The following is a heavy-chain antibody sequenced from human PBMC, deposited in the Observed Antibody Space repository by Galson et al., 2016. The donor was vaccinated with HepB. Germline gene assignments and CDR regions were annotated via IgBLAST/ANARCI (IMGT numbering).Heavy chain of an antibody. V-gene: IGHV1-46*01. CDR3: AREEETYYDFWSGYYSVKWLNDYYNGLDV. CDR1: GYNFTNYY. Sequence: SVKVSCKAFGYNFTNYYMHWVRQAPGQGLEWMGIINPSDESRSYAQKFRDRVTMTRDTSTGTVYMEVSSLRSEDTAVYYCAREEETYYDFWSGYYSVKWLNDYYNGLDVWGQGTTVTVSS. D-gene: IGHD3-3*01. CDR2: INPSDESR. J-gene: IGHJ6*02.